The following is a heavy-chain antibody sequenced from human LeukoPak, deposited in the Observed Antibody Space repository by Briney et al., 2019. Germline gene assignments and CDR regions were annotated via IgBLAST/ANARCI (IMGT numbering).Heavy chain of an antibody. J-gene: IGHJ4*02. CDR1: GFTFTNDF. Sequence: GGSPRLSCAASGFTFTNDFMTWVRQAPGKGLEWVSSISSNSDHIYYADLVKGRFTISRDDAKNSLFLQMNSLRAEDTAVYYCACGGDSYDSWGQGTLVTVSS. D-gene: IGHD2-21*01. CDR2: ISSNSDHI. CDR3: ACGGDSYDS. V-gene: IGHV3-21*01.